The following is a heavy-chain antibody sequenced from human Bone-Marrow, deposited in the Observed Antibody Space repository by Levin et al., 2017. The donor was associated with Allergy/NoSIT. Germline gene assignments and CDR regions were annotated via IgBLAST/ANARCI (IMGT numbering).Heavy chain of an antibody. CDR3: AKDLSPRIAVTGNIEY. Sequence: GESLKISCAASGFTFNDYTMHWVRQAPQRGLEWVSLISWDASTTYYADSVRGRFTISRDNSKNALYLQMNSLTTEDTALYYCAKDLSPRIAVTGNIEYWGQGPLVTVSS. CDR1: GFTFNDYT. D-gene: IGHD6-19*01. J-gene: IGHJ4*02. CDR2: ISWDASTT. V-gene: IGHV3-43*01.